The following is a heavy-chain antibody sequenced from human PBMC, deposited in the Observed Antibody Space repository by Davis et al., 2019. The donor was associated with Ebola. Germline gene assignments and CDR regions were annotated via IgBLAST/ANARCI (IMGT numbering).Heavy chain of an antibody. CDR2: IYSGGST. D-gene: IGHD6-6*01. CDR3: ARDLGIAARPIDY. CDR1: GFTFSSYA. Sequence: GESLKISCAASGFTFSSYAMSWVRQAPGKGLEWVSVIYSGGSTYYADSVKGRFTISRDNSKNTLYLQMNSLRAEDTAVYYCARDLGIAARPIDYWGQGTLVTVSS. J-gene: IGHJ4*02. V-gene: IGHV3-53*01.